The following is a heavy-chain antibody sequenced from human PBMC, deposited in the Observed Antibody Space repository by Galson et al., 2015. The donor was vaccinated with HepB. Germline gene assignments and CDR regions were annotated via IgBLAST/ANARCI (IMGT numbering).Heavy chain of an antibody. V-gene: IGHV3-74*01. CDR1: GLTFTSYW. D-gene: IGHD5-18*01. CDR3: VRGGGYSYNYYFDY. CDR2: VNGDGSTT. J-gene: IGHJ4*02. Sequence: SLRLSCAASGLTFTSYWMHWVRQAPGKGLVWISRVNGDGSTTNYADSVKGRFTISRDNAKNTLYLQMSSLSAEDTAVYYCVRGGGYSYNYYFDYWGQGTLVPVSS.